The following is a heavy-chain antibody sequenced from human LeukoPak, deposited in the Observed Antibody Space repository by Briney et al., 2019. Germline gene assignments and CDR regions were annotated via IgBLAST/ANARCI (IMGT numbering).Heavy chain of an antibody. V-gene: IGHV3-30*02. CDR1: GFTFSSYG. D-gene: IGHD6-13*01. CDR2: IRYDGSNK. Sequence: PGGSLRLSCAASGFTFSSYGMQWVRQAPGKGLEWVAFIRYDGSNKYYADSVKGRFTISRDNSKNTLYLQMNSLRAEDTAVYYCAKDYSEDLDYWGRGTLVTVSP. J-gene: IGHJ4*02. CDR3: AKDYSEDLDY.